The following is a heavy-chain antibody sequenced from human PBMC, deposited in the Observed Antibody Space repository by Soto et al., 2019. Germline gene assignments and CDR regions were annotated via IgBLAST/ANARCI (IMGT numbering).Heavy chain of an antibody. CDR3: ARGTPYSSSFFDY. D-gene: IGHD6-6*01. Sequence: SETLSLTCTVSGGSISSGGYYWSWIRPHPGKGLEWIGYIYHSGSTYYNPSLKSRVTISVDTSKNQFSLKLSSVTAADTAVYYCARGTPYSSSFFDYWGQGTLVTVSS. CDR1: GGSISSGGYY. CDR2: IYHSGST. V-gene: IGHV4-31*03. J-gene: IGHJ4*02.